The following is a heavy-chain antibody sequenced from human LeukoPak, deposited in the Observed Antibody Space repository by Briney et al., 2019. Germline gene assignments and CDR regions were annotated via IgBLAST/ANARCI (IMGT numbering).Heavy chain of an antibody. V-gene: IGHV4-59*01. D-gene: IGHD3-10*01. CDR3: ATSKGYYGSGSYYKLDY. J-gene: IGHJ4*02. Sequence: PSETLSLTCTVSGGSISSYYWSWIRQPPGKGLEWIGYSYYSGSTNYNPSLKSRVTISVDTSKNQFSLKLSSVTAADTAVYYCATSKGYYGSGSYYKLDYWGQGTLVTVSS. CDR1: GGSISSYY. CDR2: SYYSGST.